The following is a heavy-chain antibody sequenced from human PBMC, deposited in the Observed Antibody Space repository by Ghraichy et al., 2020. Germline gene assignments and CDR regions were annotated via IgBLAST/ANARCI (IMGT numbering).Heavy chain of an antibody. Sequence: SETLSLTCSVSGHSISYCYYWGWIRQPPGKGLEWIGSIYHNGGIYYSPSLKSRVTISVDTFKNQFSLTLSSVAAADTAVYYCARIDSSEDYYVIDYWGQGTLITVSS. CDR1: GHSISYCYY. CDR3: ARIDSSEDYYVIDY. J-gene: IGHJ4*02. CDR2: IYHNGGI. V-gene: IGHV4-38-2*02. D-gene: IGHD1-26*01.